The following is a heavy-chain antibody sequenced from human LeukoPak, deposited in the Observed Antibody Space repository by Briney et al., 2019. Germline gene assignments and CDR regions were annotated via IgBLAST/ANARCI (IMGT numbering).Heavy chain of an antibody. V-gene: IGHV1-8*01. J-gene: IGHJ4*02. Sequence: ASVKVSCKASGYTFTHYDINWVRQATGQGLEWMGWMNPNSGNTGYAQKFQGRVTMTRNTSISTAYMELSSLRSEDTAVYYCARGSIAVAGTDYWGQGTLVTVSS. CDR2: MNPNSGNT. CDR3: ARGSIAVAGTDY. CDR1: GYTFTHYD. D-gene: IGHD6-19*01.